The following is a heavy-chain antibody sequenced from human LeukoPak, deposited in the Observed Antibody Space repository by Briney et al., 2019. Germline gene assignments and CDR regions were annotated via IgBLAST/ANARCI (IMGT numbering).Heavy chain of an antibody. CDR2: IYSSGSI. CDR1: GGSISSGSYY. CDR3: ATKKPDYYDSSGYSRGAFDI. J-gene: IGHJ3*02. D-gene: IGHD3-22*01. Sequence: SQTLSLTCTVSGGSISSGSYYWGWIRQPGGKGLEWIVRIYSSGSINNNPSLKSRVTISVDTSKNQFSLKLSSVTAADTAVYYCATKKPDYYDSSGYSRGAFDIWGQGTMVTVSS. V-gene: IGHV4-61*02.